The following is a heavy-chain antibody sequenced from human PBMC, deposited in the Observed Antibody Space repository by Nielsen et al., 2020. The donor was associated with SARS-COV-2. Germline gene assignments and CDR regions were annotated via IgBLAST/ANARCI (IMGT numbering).Heavy chain of an antibody. D-gene: IGHD4-17*01. CDR1: GFTFDDYA. V-gene: IGHV3-9*01. Sequence: SLKISCAASGFTFDDYAMHWVRQAPGKGLEWVSGISWNSVSIDYADSVKGRFTISRGNAKSSLYLQMNSLRAEDTAFYYCAKVYGDYVGFFDVWGRGTLVTVSS. J-gene: IGHJ2*01. CDR2: ISWNSVSI. CDR3: AKVYGDYVGFFDV.